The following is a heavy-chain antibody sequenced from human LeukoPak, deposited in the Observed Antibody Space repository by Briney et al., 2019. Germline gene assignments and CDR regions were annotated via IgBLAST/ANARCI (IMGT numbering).Heavy chain of an antibody. D-gene: IGHD2-15*01. J-gene: IGHJ4*02. CDR3: ATLGYCSGGSCPHFDY. Sequence: ASVKVSCKASGYTFTGYYMHWVRQAPGQGLEWMGRINPNSGGTNYAQKFQDRVTMTRDTSISTAYMELSSLRSEDTAVYYCATLGYCSGGSCPHFDYWGQGTLVTVSS. CDR2: INPNSGGT. V-gene: IGHV1-2*06. CDR1: GYTFTGYY.